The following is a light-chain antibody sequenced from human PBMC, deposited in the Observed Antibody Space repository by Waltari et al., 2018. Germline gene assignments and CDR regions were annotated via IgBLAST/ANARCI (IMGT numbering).Light chain of an antibody. Sequence: EVVMTQSPATLSVSPGERATLFCRTSQSVDYKLAWYQHKPGQAPGLPVYDISTRIPGIPARFSGGGSGTLFTLTISSLQSEEFAVYYCQQYDSWPQTFGGGTKVEIK. CDR1: QSVDYK. V-gene: IGKV3-15*01. CDR2: DIS. J-gene: IGKJ4*01. CDR3: QQYDSWPQT.